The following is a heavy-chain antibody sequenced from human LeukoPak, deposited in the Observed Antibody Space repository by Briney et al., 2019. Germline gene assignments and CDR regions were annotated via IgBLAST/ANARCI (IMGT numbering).Heavy chain of an antibody. V-gene: IGHV4-39*01. CDR1: GGSISSSSYY. D-gene: IGHD2-15*01. J-gene: IGHJ4*02. Sequence: SETLSLTRTVSGGSISSSSYYWGWIRQPPGKGLEWIGSIYYSGSTYYNPSLKSRVTISVDTSKNQFSLKLSSVTAADTAVYYCARCIGYFDYWGQGTLVTVSS. CDR3: ARCIGYFDY. CDR2: IYYSGST.